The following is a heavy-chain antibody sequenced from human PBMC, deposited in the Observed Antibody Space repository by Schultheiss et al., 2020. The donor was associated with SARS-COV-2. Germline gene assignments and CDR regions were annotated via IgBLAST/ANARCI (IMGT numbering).Heavy chain of an antibody. CDR2: ISYDGSNK. CDR3: ARIAAAGWDDY. D-gene: IGHD6-13*01. Sequence: GESLKISCAASRFTFSNYALHWVRQAPGKGLEWVAVISYDGSNKYYADSVKGRFTISRDNSKNTLYLQMNSLRAEDTAVYYCARIAAAGWDDYWGQGTLVTVSS. CDR1: RFTFSNYA. J-gene: IGHJ4*02. V-gene: IGHV3-30-3*01.